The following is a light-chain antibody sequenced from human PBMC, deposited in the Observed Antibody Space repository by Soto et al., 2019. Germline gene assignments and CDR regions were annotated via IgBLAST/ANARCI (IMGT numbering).Light chain of an antibody. Sequence: QSALTQPPSASGSFGQSVTISCTGTSSDVGGYNNVSLYQQHPGKAPTLMIYEVSERPSGVPDRFSGSKSGNTASLTVSGLQADDESDYYCSSYSGTNYHYVFGTGTKLTV. V-gene: IGLV2-8*01. CDR2: EVS. CDR3: SSYSGTNYHYV. J-gene: IGLJ1*01. CDR1: SSDVGGYNN.